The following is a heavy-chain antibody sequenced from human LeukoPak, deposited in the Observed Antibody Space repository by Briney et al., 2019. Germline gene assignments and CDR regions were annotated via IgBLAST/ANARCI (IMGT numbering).Heavy chain of an antibody. CDR1: GFTFSSYA. D-gene: IGHD3-9*01. J-gene: IGHJ4*02. CDR2: ISYDGSNK. Sequence: PGGSLRLSCAASGFTFSSYAMHWVRQAPGKGLEWVAVISYDGSNKYYADSVKGRFTIFRDNSKNTLYLQMNSLRAEDTAVYHCARGADILTGYYNTNHFDYWGQGTLVTVSS. CDR3: ARGADILTGYYNTNHFDY. V-gene: IGHV3-30*04.